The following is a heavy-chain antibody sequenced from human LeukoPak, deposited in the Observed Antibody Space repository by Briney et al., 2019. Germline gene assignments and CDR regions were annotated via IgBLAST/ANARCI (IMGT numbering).Heavy chain of an antibody. CDR1: GFTFSSYA. Sequence: GGSLRLSCAASGFTFSSYAMGWVRQAPGKGLEWVSAISGSGGSTYYADSVKGRFTISRDNSKNTVYLQMNSLRAEDTAVYYCAKGGDYDILTGYSAFDYWGQGTLVTVSS. CDR3: AKGGDYDILTGYSAFDY. D-gene: IGHD3-9*01. CDR2: ISGSGGST. J-gene: IGHJ4*02. V-gene: IGHV3-23*01.